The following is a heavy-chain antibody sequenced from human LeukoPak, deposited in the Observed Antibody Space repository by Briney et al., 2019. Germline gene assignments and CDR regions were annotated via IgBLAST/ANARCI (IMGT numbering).Heavy chain of an antibody. CDR1: GGSISSYY. Sequence: SETLSLTCTVSGGSISSYYWSWIRQPPGKGLEWIGYIYTSGSTNYNPSLESRVTISVDTSKNQFSLKLSSVTAADTAVYYCARRSTAAGTPFDYWGQGTLVTVSS. D-gene: IGHD6-13*01. CDR2: IYTSGST. V-gene: IGHV4-4*09. CDR3: ARRSTAAGTPFDY. J-gene: IGHJ4*02.